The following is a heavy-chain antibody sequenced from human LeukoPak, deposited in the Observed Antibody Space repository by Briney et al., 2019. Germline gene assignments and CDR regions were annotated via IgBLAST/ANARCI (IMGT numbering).Heavy chain of an antibody. CDR3: ARTLSAASPFDY. J-gene: IGHJ4*02. D-gene: IGHD2-2*01. Sequence: PGGSLRLFCAASGFIFSTFEMNWVRQAPGKRPEWLSYINSGGTTVYYADSVKGRFTISRDNAKNSLYLQMNSLRDEDTAVYYCARTLSAASPFDYWGQGTLVTVSS. CDR2: INSGGTTV. V-gene: IGHV3-48*03. CDR1: GFIFSTFE.